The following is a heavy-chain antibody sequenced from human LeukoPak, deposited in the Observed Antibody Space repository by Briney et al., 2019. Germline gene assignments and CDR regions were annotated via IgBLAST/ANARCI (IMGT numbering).Heavy chain of an antibody. CDR3: AREDSSGYYYPPRAFDI. J-gene: IGHJ3*02. D-gene: IGHD3-22*01. Sequence: PSETLSLTCAVYGGSFSGYYWSWIRQPPGKGLEWIGEINHSGSTNYNPSLKSRVTISVDTSKNQFSLKLSSVTAADTAVYYCAREDSSGYYYPPRAFDIWGQGTMVTVSS. V-gene: IGHV4-34*01. CDR1: GGSFSGYY. CDR2: INHSGST.